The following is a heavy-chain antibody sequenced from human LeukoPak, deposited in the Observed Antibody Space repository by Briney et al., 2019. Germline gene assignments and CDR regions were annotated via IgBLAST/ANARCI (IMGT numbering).Heavy chain of an antibody. Sequence: PSETLSLTCAVSGGSISSTDWWSWVRQSPGKELEWIGEIYHSGATNYNPSLKSRVTISIDKSKNQFSLMMNSVTAADTAMYFCARLVTANWHLNYFYYYMDLWGKGTTVTVSS. CDR3: ARLVTANWHLNYFYYYMDL. D-gene: IGHD1-1*01. V-gene: IGHV4-4*02. J-gene: IGHJ6*03. CDR1: GGSISSTDW. CDR2: IYHSGAT.